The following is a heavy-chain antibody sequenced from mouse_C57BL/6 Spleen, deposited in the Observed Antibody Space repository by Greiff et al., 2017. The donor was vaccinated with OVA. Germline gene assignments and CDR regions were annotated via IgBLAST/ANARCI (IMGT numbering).Heavy chain of an antibody. Sequence: QVQLQQSGPELVKPGASVKISCKASGYAFSSSWMNWVKQRPGKGLEWIGRIYPGDGDTNYDGKFKGKATLTADKSSSTAYMQLSSLTSEASAVYFCARLGDGYPFAYWGQGTLVTVSA. J-gene: IGHJ3*01. CDR2: IYPGDGDT. V-gene: IGHV1-82*01. CDR3: ARLGDGYPFAY. D-gene: IGHD2-3*01. CDR1: GYAFSSSW.